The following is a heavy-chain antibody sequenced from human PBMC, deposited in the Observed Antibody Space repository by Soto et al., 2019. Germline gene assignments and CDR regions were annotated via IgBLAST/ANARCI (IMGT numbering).Heavy chain of an antibody. D-gene: IGHD2-2*01. V-gene: IGHV1-18*01. CDR1: GYTFTSYG. CDR2: ISAYNGNT. CDR3: ARDGSGDCSSTSCRTTRGNSVSFDP. Sequence: QVQLVQSGAEVKKPGASVNVSCKASGYTFTSYGISWVRQAPGQGLEWMGWISAYNGNTNYAQKLQGRVTMTTDTSTSTAYMELRSLRSDDTAVYYCARDGSGDCSSTSCRTTRGNSVSFDPWGQGTLVTVSS. J-gene: IGHJ5*02.